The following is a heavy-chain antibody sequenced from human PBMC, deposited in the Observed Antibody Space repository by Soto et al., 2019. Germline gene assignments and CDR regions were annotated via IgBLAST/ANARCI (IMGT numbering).Heavy chain of an antibody. D-gene: IGHD3-3*02. V-gene: IGHV3-30*03. J-gene: IGHJ4*02. CDR2: ISYDGTYK. CDR1: GFTFSSYG. Sequence: GSLLLACTATGFTFSSYGMHGVRQTAGKGLEWVAAISYDGTYKYYADSVKGRFTISRDNSKNTLNLQMNSLTTDDTAVYYCARDRAILHTTSRGYFDYWGLGTLVTVYS. CDR3: ARDRAILHTTSRGYFDY.